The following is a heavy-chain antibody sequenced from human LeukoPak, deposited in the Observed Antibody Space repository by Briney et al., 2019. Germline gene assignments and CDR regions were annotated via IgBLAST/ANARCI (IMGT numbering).Heavy chain of an antibody. CDR2: IIPIFDAS. Sequence: ASVKVSCKASGGMFISYGISWVRQAPGQGLEWMGGIIPIFDASNYAQKFQGRVTITADKSTSAAYMELSSLRSEDTAVYYCARELQGVGDAFDLWGQGTLITVSS. V-gene: IGHV1-69*06. J-gene: IGHJ3*01. CDR3: ARELQGVGDAFDL. D-gene: IGHD3-3*01. CDR1: GGMFISYG.